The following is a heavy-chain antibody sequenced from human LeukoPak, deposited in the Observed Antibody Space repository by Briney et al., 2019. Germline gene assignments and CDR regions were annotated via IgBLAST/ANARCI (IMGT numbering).Heavy chain of an antibody. CDR1: GFTFSSYA. V-gene: IGHV3-23*01. J-gene: IGHJ2*01. CDR3: AKDHSNADWYFDL. CDR2: ISGSGDNT. D-gene: IGHD4-11*01. Sequence: GGSLRLSCAASGFTFSSYAMSWVRQAPGKGLEWVSAISGSGDNTYYADSVEGRFTISRDNSKNRLYLLMNGLRVEDTAVYFCAKDHSNADWYFDLWGRGTLVTVSP.